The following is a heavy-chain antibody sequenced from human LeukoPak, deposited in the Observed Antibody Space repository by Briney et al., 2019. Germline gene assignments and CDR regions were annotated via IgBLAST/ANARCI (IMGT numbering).Heavy chain of an antibody. J-gene: IGHJ4*02. CDR3: AKDPYSGSYFGGDYFDY. CDR2: ISGSGGST. V-gene: IGHV3-23*01. D-gene: IGHD1-26*01. Sequence: PGGPLRLSCAASGFTFSSYAMSWVRQAPGKGQDWVSAISGSGGSTYYADSVKGRFTISRDNSKNTLYLQMNSLRAEDTAVYYCAKDPYSGSYFGGDYFDYWGQGTLVTVSS. CDR1: GFTFSSYA.